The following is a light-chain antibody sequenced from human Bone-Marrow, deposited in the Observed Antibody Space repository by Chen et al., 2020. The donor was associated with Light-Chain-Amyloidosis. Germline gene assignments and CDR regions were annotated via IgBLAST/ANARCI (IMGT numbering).Light chain of an antibody. V-gene: IGLV2-23*02. Sequence: QSALTQPASVSGSPGQSITISCTGTSSDIGTYSLVSWYQHHPGKAPKLMIYGVTKRPSGVSDRFSGSRSGNTASLTISGLQAEDEADYYWCSYAGSNTFLFGGGTKLTVL. CDR3: CSYAGSNTFL. CDR2: GVT. CDR1: SSDIGTYSL. J-gene: IGLJ2*01.